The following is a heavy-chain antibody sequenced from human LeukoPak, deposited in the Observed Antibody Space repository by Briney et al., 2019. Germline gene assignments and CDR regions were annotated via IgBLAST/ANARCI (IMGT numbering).Heavy chain of an antibody. J-gene: IGHJ5*02. Sequence: GGSLRLSCAASGFTVSSNYMNWVRQAPGRGLEWVSVVYSGGSTFYADSVKGRFTISRDNSKNTLYLQMNSLRAEDTAVYYCARDDKGLWFGNWGQGTLVTVSS. V-gene: IGHV3-53*01. CDR3: ARDDKGLWFGN. CDR2: VYSGGST. CDR1: GFTVSSNY. D-gene: IGHD3-22*01.